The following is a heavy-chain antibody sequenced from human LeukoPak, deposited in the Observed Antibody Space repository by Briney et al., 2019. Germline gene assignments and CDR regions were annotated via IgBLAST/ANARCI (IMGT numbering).Heavy chain of an antibody. CDR3: ARGGVAARPGIDY. V-gene: IGHV4-34*01. Sequence: SETLSLTCAVYGGSFSGYYWSWIRQPPGKGLEWIGEINHSGSTNYNPSLKSRVTISVDTSKNQFSLKLSSVTAADTAVYYCARGGVAARPGIDYWGQGTLVTVSS. CDR1: GGSFSGYY. J-gene: IGHJ4*02. D-gene: IGHD6-6*01. CDR2: INHSGST.